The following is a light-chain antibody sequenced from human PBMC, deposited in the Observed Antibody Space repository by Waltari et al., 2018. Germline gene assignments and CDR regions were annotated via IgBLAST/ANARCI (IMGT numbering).Light chain of an antibody. V-gene: IGKV1-17*01. CDR2: EVS. J-gene: IGKJ1*01. CDR3: LQYNIYPWT. CDR1: QGIRND. Sequence: DMQMTQSPSSLSVSVGDRVTITCRASQGIRNDVSWYQQKPGKVPKRLIYEVSTLQDEVPSRFSGSGSETEFTLTISSLQPEDSASYYCLQYNIYPWTFGQGTKVEIK.